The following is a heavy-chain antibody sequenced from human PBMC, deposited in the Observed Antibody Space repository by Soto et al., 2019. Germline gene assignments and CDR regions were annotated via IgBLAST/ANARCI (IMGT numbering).Heavy chain of an antibody. Sequence: SETLSLTCTVSGGSMSSTNWWSWVRQPPGKGLEWIGEIYHSGSTKYNPSLKRRVTISVDKSKNQFSLKLSSVTAADTAVYYCVRDVGNLSDETPTGQFDYWGQGTLVTVSS. V-gene: IGHV4-4*02. CDR1: GGSMSSTNW. CDR2: IYHSGST. J-gene: IGHJ4*02. D-gene: IGHD1-26*01. CDR3: VRDVGNLSDETPTGQFDY.